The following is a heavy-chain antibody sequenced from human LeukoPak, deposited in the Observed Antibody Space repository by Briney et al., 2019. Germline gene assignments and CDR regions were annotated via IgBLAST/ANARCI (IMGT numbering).Heavy chain of an antibody. Sequence: GRSLRLSCAASGFTFSSYAMHWVRQAPGKGLEWVAVISYDGSNKYYADSVKGRFTISRDNSKNTLYLQMNSLRAEDTAVYYCARNLAVAGTCFDSWGQGTLVTVSS. CDR1: GFTFSSYA. J-gene: IGHJ4*02. V-gene: IGHV3-30-3*01. CDR2: ISYDGSNK. CDR3: ARNLAVAGTCFDS. D-gene: IGHD6-19*01.